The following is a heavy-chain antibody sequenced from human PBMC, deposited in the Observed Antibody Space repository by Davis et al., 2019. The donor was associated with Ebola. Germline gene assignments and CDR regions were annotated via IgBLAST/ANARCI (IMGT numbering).Heavy chain of an antibody. CDR2: ISLSSGYI. D-gene: IGHD2/OR15-2a*01. V-gene: IGHV3-21*01. CDR1: GSIFSSYS. CDR3: TRGRHSEPTYDDY. J-gene: IGHJ4*02. Sequence: GGSLRLSCAASGSIFSSYSLTWVPQAPGKGLEWVSSISLSSGYIYYEDSVKGRFTISRDNAKNSLYLQMNSLRAEDTAVYYCTRGRHSEPTYDDYWGQGTLVTVSS.